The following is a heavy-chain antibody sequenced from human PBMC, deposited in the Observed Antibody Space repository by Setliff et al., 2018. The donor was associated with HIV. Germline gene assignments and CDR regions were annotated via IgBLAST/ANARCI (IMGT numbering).Heavy chain of an antibody. Sequence: GGSLRLSCAASGFTVSSNYMNWVRQAPGKGLEWVSIIYSGGTTYYADSVKGRFTISRDNSKNTLYLQMDSLRVEDTAVYHCARSPQGGYFDYWGQGTLVTVSS. CDR1: GFTVSSNY. J-gene: IGHJ4*03. V-gene: IGHV3-53*01. CDR3: ARSPQGGYFDY. CDR2: IYSGGTT.